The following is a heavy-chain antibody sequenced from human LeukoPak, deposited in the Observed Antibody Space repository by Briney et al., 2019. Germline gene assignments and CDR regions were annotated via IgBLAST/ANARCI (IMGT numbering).Heavy chain of an antibody. CDR1: GFTFSTYG. V-gene: IGHV3-33*01. CDR2: IWHDGSHK. D-gene: IGHD3-16*01. CDR3: ARGWGSNVYASAFDV. Sequence: GGSLRLSCAASGFTFSTYGMHWVRQASGKGLEWVTVIWHDGSHKDYADSVKGRFTISRDNSKNTLYLQMNDLRAEDTAVYYCARGWGSNVYASAFDVWGQGTMVTVSS. J-gene: IGHJ3*01.